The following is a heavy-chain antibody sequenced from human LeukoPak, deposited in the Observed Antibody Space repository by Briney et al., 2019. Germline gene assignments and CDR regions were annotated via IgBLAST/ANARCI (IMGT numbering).Heavy chain of an antibody. D-gene: IGHD3-22*01. Sequence: LGESLKISCKGSGYSFTNYWIGWVRQMPGKGLEWMGIIYPGDSDTRYSPSFQGQVTISADKSVRTAYLQWSSLKASDTAMYYCARPNITSYYDSRGYDAFDVWGQGTMVTVSS. CDR3: ARPNITSYYDSRGYDAFDV. V-gene: IGHV5-51*01. CDR1: GYSFTNYW. J-gene: IGHJ3*01. CDR2: IYPGDSDT.